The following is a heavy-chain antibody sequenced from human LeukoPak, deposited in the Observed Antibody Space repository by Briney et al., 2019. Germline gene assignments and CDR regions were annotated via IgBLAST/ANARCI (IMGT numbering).Heavy chain of an antibody. CDR2: IRYDGSNK. CDR1: GFTFSSYG. J-gene: IGHJ3*02. D-gene: IGHD3-22*01. V-gene: IGHV3-30*02. CDR3: AKSSNYYDSSSEDAFDI. Sequence: GGSLRLSCAASGFTFSSYGMHWVRQAPGKGLEWVAFIRYDGSNKYYADSVKGRFTISRDNSKNTLYLQMNSLRAEDTAVYYCAKSSNYYDSSSEDAFDIWGQGTMVTVSS.